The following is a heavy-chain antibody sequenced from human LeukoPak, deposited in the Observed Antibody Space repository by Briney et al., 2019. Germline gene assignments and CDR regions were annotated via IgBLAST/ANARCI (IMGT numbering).Heavy chain of an antibody. V-gene: IGHV4-34*01. D-gene: IGHD6-6*01. CDR1: GGSFSGYY. CDR2: IYNSANT. Sequence: KPSGTLSLTCAVYGGSFSGYYWSWIRQPPGKGLEWIGTIYNSANTYYNPPLESRVTMSVDTSKNQISLTLTSVTAADTAVYYCARGRWSSSARNWFDPWGQGTLVTVSS. CDR3: ARGRWSSSARNWFDP. J-gene: IGHJ5*02.